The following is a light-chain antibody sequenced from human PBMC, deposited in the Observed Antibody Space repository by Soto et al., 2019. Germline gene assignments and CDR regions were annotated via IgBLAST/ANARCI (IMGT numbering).Light chain of an antibody. CDR3: MQGLQSQYT. CDR2: LGS. V-gene: IGKV2-28*01. J-gene: IGKJ2*01. CDR1: QSLLHSNGYNY. Sequence: DIVMTQSPLSLPVTPGEPASISCRSSQSLLHSNGYNYLDWYLQKPGQSPQLLIYLGSNRSSGVPDRFSGSGSGTDFTLIISTVEAEDAGVYYCMQGLQSQYTFSQGTKLEIK.